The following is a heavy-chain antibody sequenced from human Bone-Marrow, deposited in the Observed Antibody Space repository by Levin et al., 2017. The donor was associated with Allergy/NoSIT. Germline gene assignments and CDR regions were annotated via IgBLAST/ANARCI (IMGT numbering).Heavy chain of an antibody. CDR1: GFTFDDYT. V-gene: IGHV3-9*01. D-gene: IGHD4-23*01. Sequence: PGGSLRLSCAASGFTFDDYTMHWVRQAPGKGLEWVSGINWNSDSIGYADSVKGRFTISRDNAKNSLYLQMNSLRAEDTALYYCAKDRSYGGRGKSVDYWGQGTLVTVSS. J-gene: IGHJ4*02. CDR2: INWNSDSI. CDR3: AKDRSYGGRGKSVDY.